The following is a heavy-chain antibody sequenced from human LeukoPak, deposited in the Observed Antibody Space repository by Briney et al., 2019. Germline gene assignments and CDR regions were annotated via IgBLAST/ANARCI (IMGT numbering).Heavy chain of an antibody. J-gene: IGHJ4*02. V-gene: IGHV6-1*01. D-gene: IGHD5-24*01. Sequence: SQTLSLTCAISGDSVSSNSAAWHWLRQSPSRGLEWLGSTYYRSKWYNDYAVSVKSRITINPDTSKNQFSLQLNSVTPEDTAVYYCAREGPVHNSGFAEFEYFDYWGQGTLVTVSS. CDR3: AREGPVHNSGFAEFEYFDY. CDR1: GDSVSSNSAA. CDR2: TYYRSKWYN.